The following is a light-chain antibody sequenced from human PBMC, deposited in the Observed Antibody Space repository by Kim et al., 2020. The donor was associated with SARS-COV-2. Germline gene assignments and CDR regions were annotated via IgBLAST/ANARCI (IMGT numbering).Light chain of an antibody. CDR3: QTWDTGIGV. J-gene: IGLJ3*02. CDR2: LNSDGSH. Sequence: ASVKRTCTLSSGHSSYAVAWHQQQPEKGPRYLMKLNSDGSHNKGDGIPDRFSGSSSGAERYLTISSLQSEDEADYYCQTWDTGIGVFGGGTQLTVL. V-gene: IGLV4-69*01. CDR1: SGHSSYA.